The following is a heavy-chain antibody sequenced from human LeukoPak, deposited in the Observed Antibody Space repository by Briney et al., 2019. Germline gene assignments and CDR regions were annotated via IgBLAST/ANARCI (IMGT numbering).Heavy chain of an antibody. D-gene: IGHD2-2*01. CDR2: IIPIFGTA. Sequence: SVKVSCKASGGTFSSYAISWVRQAPGQGLEWMGGIIPIFGTANYAQKFQGRVTITADESTSTAYMELSSLRSEDTAVYYCARSYFSSTSWCYYFYYMDVWGKGTTVTVSS. CDR3: ARSYFSSTSWCYYFYYMDV. V-gene: IGHV1-69*13. CDR1: GGTFSSYA. J-gene: IGHJ6*03.